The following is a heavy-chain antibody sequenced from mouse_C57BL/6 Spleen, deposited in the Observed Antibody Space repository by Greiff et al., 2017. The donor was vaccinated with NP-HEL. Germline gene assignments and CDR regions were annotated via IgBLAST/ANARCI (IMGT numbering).Heavy chain of an antibody. Sequence: EVMLVESGGGLVKPGGSLKLSCAASGFTFSDYGMHWVRQAPEKGLEWVAYISSGSSTIYYADTVKGRFTISRDNAKNTLFLQMTSLRSEDTAMYYCARGGGYYYGSSTWGAMDYWGQGTSVTVSS. CDR3: ARGGGYYYGSSTWGAMDY. V-gene: IGHV5-17*01. J-gene: IGHJ4*01. CDR1: GFTFSDYG. D-gene: IGHD1-1*01. CDR2: ISSGSSTI.